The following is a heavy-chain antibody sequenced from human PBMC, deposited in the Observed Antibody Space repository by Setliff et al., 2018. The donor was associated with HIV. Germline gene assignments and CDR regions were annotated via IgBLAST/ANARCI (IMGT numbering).Heavy chain of an antibody. V-gene: IGHV3-21*01. Sequence: GGSLRLSCTASGLTISNFDMNWVRQAPGRGLEWVSSISIGSGGAIDYADSVQGRFTISRDNSKNSLYLQMNSLRVEDTAVYYCARDYLYYNLYNGSPVYGMDVWGQGTTVTVSS. CDR2: ISIGSGGAI. D-gene: IGHD3-3*01. CDR1: GLTISNFD. J-gene: IGHJ6*02. CDR3: ARDYLYYNLYNGSPVYGMDV.